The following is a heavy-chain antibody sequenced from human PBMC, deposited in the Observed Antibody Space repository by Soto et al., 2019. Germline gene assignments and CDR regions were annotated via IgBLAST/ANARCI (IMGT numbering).Heavy chain of an antibody. D-gene: IGHD3-10*01. CDR2: ISYDGILK. V-gene: IGHV3-30*18. CDR3: AKDFKISGGHYGSLNYYYGMDV. Sequence: QPGGSLRLSCEASGFTFSAFGMHWVRQAPGKWLEWVAIISYDGILKYYADSVKGRFTISRDTSKSALYLQMNSLRPEDTAVYYCAKDFKISGGHYGSLNYYYGMDVWGQGXTVTVYS. J-gene: IGHJ6*02. CDR1: GFTFSAFG.